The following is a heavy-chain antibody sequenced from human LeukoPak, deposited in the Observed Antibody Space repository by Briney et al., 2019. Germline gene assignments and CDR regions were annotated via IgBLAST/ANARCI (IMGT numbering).Heavy chain of an antibody. V-gene: IGHV1-46*01. D-gene: IGHD5-24*01. Sequence: ASVNVSCKASGYTFTSYYMHWVRQAPGQGLEWMGIINPSGGSTSYAQKFQGRVTMTRDTSTSTVYMELSSLRSEDTAVYYCARTPMATTKFDYWGQGTLVTVSS. J-gene: IGHJ4*02. CDR2: INPSGGST. CDR3: ARTPMATTKFDY. CDR1: GYTFTSYY.